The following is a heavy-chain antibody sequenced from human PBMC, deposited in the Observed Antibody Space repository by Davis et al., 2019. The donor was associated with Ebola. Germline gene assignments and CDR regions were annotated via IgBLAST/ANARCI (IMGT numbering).Heavy chain of an antibody. D-gene: IGHD3-10*01. J-gene: IGHJ3*02. CDR2: INSDGSST. CDR3: ARGGVYGRDAFDI. V-gene: IGHV3-74*01. Sequence: GESLKISCAASGFTFSSYWMHWVRQAPGKGLVWVSRINSDGSSTSYADSVKGRFTISRDNAKNSLYLQMNSLRAEDTAVYYCARGGVYGRDAFDIWGQGTMVTVSS. CDR1: GFTFSSYW.